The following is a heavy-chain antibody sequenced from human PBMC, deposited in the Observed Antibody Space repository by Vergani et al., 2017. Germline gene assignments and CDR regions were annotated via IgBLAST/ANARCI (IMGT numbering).Heavy chain of an antibody. CDR2: ISGSGGST. CDR3: AKVPPLYSSSWYDLDY. CDR1: GFTFSSYA. V-gene: IGHV3-23*01. D-gene: IGHD6-13*01. J-gene: IGHJ4*02. Sequence: EVQLLESGGGLVQPGGSLRLSCAASGFTFSSYAMSWVRQAPGKGLEWVSAISGSGGSTYYADSVKGRFTISRDNSKNTLYLQMNSLRAEDTAVYYCAKVPPLYSSSWYDLDYWGQGTLVTVAS.